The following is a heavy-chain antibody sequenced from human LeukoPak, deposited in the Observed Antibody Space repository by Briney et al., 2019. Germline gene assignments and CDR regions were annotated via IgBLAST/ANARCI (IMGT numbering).Heavy chain of an antibody. CDR3: AKGGRCTPSGFDP. D-gene: IGHD2-8*01. CDR2: IYHSGST. Sequence: PSETLSLTCAVSGGSISSGGYSWSWIRQPPGKGLEWIGYIYHSGSTHYNPSLKSRVTISVDRSKNQFSLKLSSVTAADSAVYYCAKGGRCTPSGFDPWGQGTLVPVSS. V-gene: IGHV4-30-2*01. J-gene: IGHJ5*02. CDR1: GGSISSGGYS.